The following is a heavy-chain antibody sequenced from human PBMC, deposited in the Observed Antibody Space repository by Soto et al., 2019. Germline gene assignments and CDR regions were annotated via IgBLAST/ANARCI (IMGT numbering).Heavy chain of an antibody. Sequence: VQLQESGPGLVKPSQTLSLTCTVSGGSISSGGYYWSWIRQHPGKGLEWIGYIYYSGRTYYHPSLKSRVTIAVDASKNQFSLKLSSVTAADTAVYYCARAGSDYGDYFEGFDYWGQGTLVTVSS. D-gene: IGHD4-17*01. CDR3: ARAGSDYGDYFEGFDY. V-gene: IGHV4-31*03. CDR2: IYYSGRT. CDR1: GGSISSGGYY. J-gene: IGHJ4*02.